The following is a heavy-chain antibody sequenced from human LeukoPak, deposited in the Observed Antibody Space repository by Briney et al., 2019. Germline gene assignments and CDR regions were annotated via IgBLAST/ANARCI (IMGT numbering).Heavy chain of an antibody. V-gene: IGHV4-34*01. CDR1: GASFSGYY. Sequence: SETLSLTCAVYGASFSGYYWSWIRQPPGKGLEWIGEINHSGSTNYNPSLKSRVTISVDTSKNQFSLKLSSVTAADTAVYYCARGRLWLVDYWGQGTLVTVYS. CDR3: ARGRLWLVDY. CDR2: INHSGST. D-gene: IGHD6-19*01. J-gene: IGHJ4*02.